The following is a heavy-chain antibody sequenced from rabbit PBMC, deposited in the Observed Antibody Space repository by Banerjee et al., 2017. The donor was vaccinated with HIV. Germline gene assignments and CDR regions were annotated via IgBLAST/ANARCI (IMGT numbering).Heavy chain of an antibody. J-gene: IGHJ6*01. V-gene: IGHV1S47*01. Sequence: QEQLEESGGDLVKPGASLTLTCTASGFDFSGYGVSWVRQAPGKGLEWIGYIDPIFGNTYYARWVNGRLTISSHNAQKTLYLQLNSLTAADTATYFCARHVYAMDLWGQGTLSPS. CDR2: IDPIFGNT. CDR3: ARHVYAMDL. CDR1: GFDFSGYG.